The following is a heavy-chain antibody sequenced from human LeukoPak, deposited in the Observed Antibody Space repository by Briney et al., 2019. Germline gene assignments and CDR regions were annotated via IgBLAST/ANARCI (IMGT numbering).Heavy chain of an antibody. J-gene: IGHJ5*02. D-gene: IGHD6-25*01. CDR1: GGSISGYY. CDR2: MSTSGNS. CDR3: ARESGSMRWFDP. V-gene: IGHV4-4*07. Sequence: SETLSLTCTVSGGSISGYYWSWIRQPAGKGLEWIGRMSTSGNSNYIPSLVSRVTMSVDTSKNQFSLNLSSVTAADTAVYYCARESGSMRWFDPWGQGTLVTVSS.